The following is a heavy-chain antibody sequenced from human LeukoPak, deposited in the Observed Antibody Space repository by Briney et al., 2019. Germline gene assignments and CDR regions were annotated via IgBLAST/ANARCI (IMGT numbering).Heavy chain of an antibody. CDR1: GYTFTGYY. V-gene: IGHV1-2*06. Sequence: ASVKVSCKAFGYTFTGYYMHWVRQAPGQGLEWMGRINPNSGGTNYAQKFQGRVTMTRDTSISTAYMELSRLRSDDTAVYYCARDGEGYYDFWSGYSNWFDPWGQGTLVTVSS. CDR3: ARDGEGYYDFWSGYSNWFDP. CDR2: INPNSGGT. D-gene: IGHD3-3*01. J-gene: IGHJ5*02.